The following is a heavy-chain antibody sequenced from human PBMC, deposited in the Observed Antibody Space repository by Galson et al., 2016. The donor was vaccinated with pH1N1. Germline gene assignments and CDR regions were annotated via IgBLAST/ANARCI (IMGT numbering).Heavy chain of an antibody. J-gene: IGHJ5*02. CDR2: ISGYNGNT. CDR1: GYMFTSYG. Sequence: QSGAEVKKPGESLKISCKASGYMFTSYGITWVRQAPGQGLEWMGLISGYNGNTNYAQKFRGRLTMTTDTSTTTAYMELRSLRSDDTAFYYCARLSGSRWLGPWGQGTLVTVSS. V-gene: IGHV1-18*01. CDR3: ARLSGSRWLGP. D-gene: IGHD3-10*01.